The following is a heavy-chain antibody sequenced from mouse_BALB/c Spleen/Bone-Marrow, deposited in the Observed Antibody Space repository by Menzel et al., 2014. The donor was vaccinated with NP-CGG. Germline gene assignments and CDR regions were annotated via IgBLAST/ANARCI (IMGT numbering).Heavy chain of an antibody. CDR2: IGRGGSYT. V-gene: IGHV5-9-3*01. CDR1: ELTLGAIP. D-gene: IGHD2-4*01. J-gene: IGHJ2*01. CDR3: ARHGITRLLDY. Sequence: DVQLVESGGALVKPEGSLNFSLEPLELTLGAIPMSGFRQTPRRSLSGVAPIGRGGSYTYYPDSVKGRFTISRDNAKNTLYLQMSSLRSEDTAMYYCARHGITRLLDYWGQGTTLSVSS.